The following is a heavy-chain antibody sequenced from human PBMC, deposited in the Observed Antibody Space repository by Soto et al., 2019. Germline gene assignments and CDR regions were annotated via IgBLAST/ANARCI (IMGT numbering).Heavy chain of an antibody. V-gene: IGHV4-59*12. J-gene: IGHJ5*02. CDR2: IYYSGST. CDR3: ARELFRGTYSGYENWFDP. D-gene: IGHD5-12*01. Sequence: SETLSLTCTVSGGSISSYYWSWIRQPPGKGLEWIGYIYYSGSTNYNPSLKSRVTISVDTSKNQFSLKLSSVTAADTAVYYCARELFRGTYSGYENWFDPWGQGTLVTVSS. CDR1: GGSISSYY.